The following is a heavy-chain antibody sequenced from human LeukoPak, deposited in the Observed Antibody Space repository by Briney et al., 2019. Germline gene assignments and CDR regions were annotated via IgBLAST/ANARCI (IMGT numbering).Heavy chain of an antibody. CDR3: ARDRCSSTSCSYFDY. CDR2: IYYSGST. J-gene: IGHJ4*02. CDR1: GGFISSYY. D-gene: IGHD2-2*01. V-gene: IGHV4-59*01. Sequence: PSETLSLTCTVSGGFISSYYWSWIRQPPGKGLEWIGYIYYSGSTNYNPSLKSRVTISVDTSKNQFSLRLSSVTAADTAVYYCARDRCSSTSCSYFDYWGQGTLVTVSS.